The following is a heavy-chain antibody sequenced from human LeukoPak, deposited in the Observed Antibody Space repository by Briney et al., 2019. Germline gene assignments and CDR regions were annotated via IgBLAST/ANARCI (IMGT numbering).Heavy chain of an antibody. CDR3: ARVMVRGVMVS. V-gene: IGHV4-59*01. D-gene: IGHD3-10*01. J-gene: IGHJ4*02. Sequence: SETLSLTCTVSGGSMSSYYWSWIRQPPGKGLEWIGYIYYSGSTNYNPSLKSRVTISVDTSKNQFSLKLSSVTAADTAVYYCARVMVRGVMVSWGQGTLVTVSS. CDR1: GGSMSSYY. CDR2: IYYSGST.